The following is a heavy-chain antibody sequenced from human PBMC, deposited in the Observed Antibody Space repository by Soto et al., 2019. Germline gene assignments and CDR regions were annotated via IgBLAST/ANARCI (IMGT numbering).Heavy chain of an antibody. D-gene: IGHD3-22*01. Sequence: VGSLRLSCAASGFTFSSYEMNWVRQAPGKGLEWVSYISSSGSTIYYADSVKGRFTISRDNAKNSLYLQMNSLRAEDTAVYYCARSLRITDDSSGYDYWGQGTLVTVSS. V-gene: IGHV3-48*03. CDR2: ISSSGSTI. CDR1: GFTFSSYE. CDR3: ARSLRITDDSSGYDY. J-gene: IGHJ4*02.